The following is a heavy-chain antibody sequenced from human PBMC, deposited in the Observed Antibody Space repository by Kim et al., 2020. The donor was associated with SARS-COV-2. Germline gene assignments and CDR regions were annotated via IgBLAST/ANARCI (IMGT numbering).Heavy chain of an antibody. CDR1: GGSISSYY. D-gene: IGHD6-13*01. J-gene: IGHJ5*02. CDR2: IYTSGST. CDR3: ARGQIAAAGTVTRYNWFDP. Sequence: SETLSLTCTVSGGSISSYYWSWIRQPAGKGLEWIGRIYTSGSTNYNPSLKSRVTMSVDTSKNQFSLKLSSVTAADTAVYYCARGQIAAAGTVTRYNWFDPWGQGTLVTISS. V-gene: IGHV4-4*07.